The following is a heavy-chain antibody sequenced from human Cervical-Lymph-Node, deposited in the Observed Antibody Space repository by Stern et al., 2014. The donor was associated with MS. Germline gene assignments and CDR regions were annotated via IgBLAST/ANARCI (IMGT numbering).Heavy chain of an antibody. D-gene: IGHD6-19*01. CDR3: AREVAGHRLGMMDV. Sequence: VQLVESGAEGKKPGASVKVSCKASGHTFPSYYMHWVRQPPGQGLEWMGIINPSGGSTSYAQKFQGRVTMTRDTSTSTVYMELSSLRSEDTAVYYCAREVAGHRLGMMDVWGQGTTVTVSS. CDR2: INPSGGST. V-gene: IGHV1-46*01. J-gene: IGHJ6*02. CDR1: GHTFPSYY.